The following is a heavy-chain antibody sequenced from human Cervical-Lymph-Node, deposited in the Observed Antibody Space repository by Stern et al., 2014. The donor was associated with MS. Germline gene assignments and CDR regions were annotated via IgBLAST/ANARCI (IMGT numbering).Heavy chain of an antibody. Sequence: ESGPVLVKPTETLMLTCTVSGFSLSNGRMGVSWIRQPPGKALEWLAHLFSNHERSYGTSLKSRLTISKDTSRSQVVLTMTNMDPVDTATYFCARILYDGAYRGDYWGQGILVTVSS. D-gene: IGHD3-10*01. V-gene: IGHV2-26*01. J-gene: IGHJ4*02. CDR3: ARILYDGAYRGDY. CDR1: GFSLSNGRMG. CDR2: LFSNHER.